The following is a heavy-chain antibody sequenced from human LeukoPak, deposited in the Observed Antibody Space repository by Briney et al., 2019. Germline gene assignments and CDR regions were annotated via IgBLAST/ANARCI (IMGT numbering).Heavy chain of an antibody. V-gene: IGHV3-21*01. CDR3: ARVPNYYMDV. CDR2: ISSSSSYI. CDR1: GFTFSSYS. Sequence: PGGSLRLSCAASGFTFSSYSMNWVRQAPGKGLEWVSSISSSSSYICYADSVKGRFTISRDNAKNSLYLQMNSLRAEDTAVYYCARVPNYYMDVWGKGTTVTVSS. J-gene: IGHJ6*03.